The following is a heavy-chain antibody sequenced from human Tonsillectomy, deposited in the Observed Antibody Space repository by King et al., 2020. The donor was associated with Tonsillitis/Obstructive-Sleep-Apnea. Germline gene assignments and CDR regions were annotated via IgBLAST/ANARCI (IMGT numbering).Heavy chain of an antibody. CDR1: GFTFNNFW. CDR2: INSDGSST. CDR3: ARTEYYYDRSGYSDAFDM. Sequence: VQLVESGGGLVQPGGSLRLSCAGSGFTFNNFWMHWVRQAPGKGLVRVSRINSDGSSTSYADSVKGRFTISRDNAKNTLYLQMNSLRAEDTAVYYCARTEYYYDRSGYSDAFDMWGQGTIVTVSS. D-gene: IGHD3-22*01. J-gene: IGHJ3*02. V-gene: IGHV3-74*01.